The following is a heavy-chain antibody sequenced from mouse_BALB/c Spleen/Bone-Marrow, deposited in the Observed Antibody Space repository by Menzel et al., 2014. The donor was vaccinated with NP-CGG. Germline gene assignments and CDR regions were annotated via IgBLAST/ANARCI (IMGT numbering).Heavy chain of an antibody. J-gene: IGHJ4*01. CDR3: ARWYRDPHFAMDY. CDR2: IYPGDGDT. CDR1: GYAFSSYW. Sequence: VQLQQSGAELVRPGSSVKISCKASGYAFSSYWMNWVKQRPGQGLEWIGQIYPGDGDTNYNGNFKDKATLTVDRSSSTAFMQLNSLTSEDSAVYFCARWYRDPHFAMDYWGPGTSVTVSS. V-gene: IGHV1-80*01. D-gene: IGHD2-14*01.